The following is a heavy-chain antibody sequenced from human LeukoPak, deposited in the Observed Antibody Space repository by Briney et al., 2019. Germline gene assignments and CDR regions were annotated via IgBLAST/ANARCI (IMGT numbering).Heavy chain of an antibody. Sequence: GGSLRLSCAASGFTFSSYEMNWVRQAPGKGLEWVSYISSSGSTIYYADSVKGRFTISRDNAKNSLYLQMNSLRAEDTAVYYCARGLMGGYPLFDYWGHGTLVTVSS. V-gene: IGHV3-48*03. CDR1: GFTFSSYE. CDR2: ISSSGSTI. CDR3: ARGLMGGYPLFDY. D-gene: IGHD3-22*01. J-gene: IGHJ4*01.